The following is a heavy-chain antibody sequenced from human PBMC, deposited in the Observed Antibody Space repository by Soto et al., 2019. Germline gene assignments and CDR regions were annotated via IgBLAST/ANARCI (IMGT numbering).Heavy chain of an antibody. CDR1: GFTFSSYG. Sequence: QVQLVESGGGVVQPGRSLRLSCAASGFTFSSYGMHWVRQAPGKGLEWVAVIWYDGSNKYYADSVKGRFTISRDNSKNTLYLQMNSLRAEDTAVYYCARDQPHEFRIGYDSGDAFDIWGQGTMVTVSS. J-gene: IGHJ3*02. D-gene: IGHD5-12*01. V-gene: IGHV3-33*01. CDR2: IWYDGSNK. CDR3: ARDQPHEFRIGYDSGDAFDI.